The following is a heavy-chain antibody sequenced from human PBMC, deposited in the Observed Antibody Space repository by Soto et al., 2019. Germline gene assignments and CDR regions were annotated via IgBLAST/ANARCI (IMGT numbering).Heavy chain of an antibody. CDR3: PKAVWAGQWKEGVLEY. D-gene: IGHD6-19*01. V-gene: IGHV3-9*01. Sequence: PGGSLRLSCAASGFKFDDFGMHWVRQAPGKGLEWVSSISFQRGTKQYADSVKGRFTISRDNAKNTLYLQINSLRLADTAFYYFPKAVWAGQWKEGVLEYWGPGTLVNVSS. CDR1: GFKFDDFG. J-gene: IGHJ4*02. CDR2: ISFQRGTK.